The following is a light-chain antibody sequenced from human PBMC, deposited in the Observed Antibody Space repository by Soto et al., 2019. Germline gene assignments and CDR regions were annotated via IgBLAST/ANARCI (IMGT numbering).Light chain of an antibody. J-gene: IGLJ3*02. CDR2: NTN. CDR3: VLYMGSGIWV. CDR1: SGSVSANYY. V-gene: IGLV8-61*01. Sequence: QAVVTQEASLSVSPGTTVTLTCGLSSGSVSANYYPSWYQQTPGQAPRTLIYNTNTRSSGVPDRFSGSILGNKAALTITGAQADDESDYYCVLYMGSGIWVFGGGTKL.